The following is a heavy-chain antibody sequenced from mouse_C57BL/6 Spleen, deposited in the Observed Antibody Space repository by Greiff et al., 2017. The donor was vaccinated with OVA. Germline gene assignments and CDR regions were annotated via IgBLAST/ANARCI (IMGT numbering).Heavy chain of an antibody. V-gene: IGHV8-12*01. CDR3: ARSQLGLYYFDY. D-gene: IGHD4-1*02. CDR2: IYWDDDK. Sequence: QVTLKVCGPGILQSSQTLSLTRSFSGFSLSTSGMGVSWIRQPSGKGLEWLAHIYWDDDKRYNPSLKSRLTISKDTSRNQVFLKITSVDTADTATYYCARSQLGLYYFDYWGQGTTLTVSS. CDR1: GFSLSTSGMG. J-gene: IGHJ2*01.